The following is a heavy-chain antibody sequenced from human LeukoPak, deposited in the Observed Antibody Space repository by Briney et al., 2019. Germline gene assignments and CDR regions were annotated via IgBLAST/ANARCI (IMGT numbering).Heavy chain of an antibody. CDR1: GGSISSGGYY. D-gene: IGHD4-17*01. V-gene: IGHV4-31*03. CDR2: IYYSGST. J-gene: IGHJ4*02. CDR3: ARFGAYGDYTDY. Sequence: PTQTLYLTCTVSGGSISSGGYYWSWIRQHPGKGLEWIGYIYYSGSTYYNPSLKSRVTISVDTSKNQFSLKLSSVTAADTAVYYCARFGAYGDYTDYWGQGTLVAVSS.